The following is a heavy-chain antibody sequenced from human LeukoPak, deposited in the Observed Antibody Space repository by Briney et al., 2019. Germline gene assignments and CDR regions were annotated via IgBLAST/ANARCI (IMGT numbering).Heavy chain of an antibody. CDR1: SGSISTSNYY. V-gene: IGHV4-39*01. J-gene: IGHJ4*02. CDR3: ARHYYGSGSYSDY. CDR2: IFYSGST. D-gene: IGHD3-10*01. Sequence: SETLSLTCTVSSGSISTSNYYWGWSRQPPGKGLEWIGNIFYSGSTYYSPSLKSRVTISLDTSRNQFSLKLTSVTAADTALYYCARHYYGSGSYSDYWGQGTLVTVRS.